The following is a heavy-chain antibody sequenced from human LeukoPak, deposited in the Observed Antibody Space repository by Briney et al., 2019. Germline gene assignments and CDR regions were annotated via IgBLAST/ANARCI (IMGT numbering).Heavy chain of an antibody. V-gene: IGHV4-59*06. Sequence: PSETLSLTCTVSGGSISSYYWSWIRQHPGKGLEWIGYIYYSGSTYYNPSLKSRVTISVDTSKNQFSLKLSSVTAADTAVYYCARGSSTEGDDYWGQGTLVTVSS. CDR2: IYYSGST. J-gene: IGHJ4*02. CDR1: GGSISSYY. D-gene: IGHD2-2*01. CDR3: ARGSSTEGDDY.